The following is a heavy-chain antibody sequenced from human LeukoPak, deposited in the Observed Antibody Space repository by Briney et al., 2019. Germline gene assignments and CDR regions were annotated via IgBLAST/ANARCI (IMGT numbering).Heavy chain of an antibody. CDR2: MNPNSGNT. CDR3: ARVYSSSWPSYYYYYYMDV. D-gene: IGHD6-13*01. Sequence: ASVKVSCKASGYTFTSYDINWVRQATGQGLEWMGWMNPNSGNTGYAQKFQGRVTMTRNTSISTSYMELSSLRSEDTAVYYCARVYSSSWPSYYYYYYMDVWGKGTTVTISS. CDR1: GYTFTSYD. V-gene: IGHV1-8*01. J-gene: IGHJ6*03.